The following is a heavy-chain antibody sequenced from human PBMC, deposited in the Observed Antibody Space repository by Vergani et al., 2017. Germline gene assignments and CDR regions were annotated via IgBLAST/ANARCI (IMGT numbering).Heavy chain of an antibody. CDR3: GRAGYCTITSCYSFSYYDMDV. J-gene: IGHJ6*02. CDR2: INPMGGTT. D-gene: IGHD2-2*03. V-gene: IGHV1-46*03. Sequence: QVQLVQSGAEVKKPGASVKVSCKASGYSFTSYSIHWVRQAPGQGLEWMGIINPMGGTTSYAQGFQGRVTMTRDTSTSTVYMELSSLISEDTAVYYCGRAGYCTITSCYSFSYYDMDVWGQGTTVTVSS. CDR1: GYSFTSYS.